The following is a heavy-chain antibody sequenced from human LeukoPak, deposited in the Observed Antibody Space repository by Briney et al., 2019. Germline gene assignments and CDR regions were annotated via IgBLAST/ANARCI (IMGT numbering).Heavy chain of an antibody. D-gene: IGHD2-2*02. CDR2: ISAYNGNT. CDR1: GYTLTELA. CDR3: ASRTGYCSSTSCYTNEDDAFDI. J-gene: IGHJ3*02. V-gene: IGHV1-18*01. Sequence: ASVKVSCKVSGYTLTELAIHWVRQAPGKGLEWMGWISAYNGNTNYAQKLQGRVTMTIDTSTSTAYMELRSLRSDDTAVYYCASRTGYCSSTSCYTNEDDAFDIWGQGTMVTVSS.